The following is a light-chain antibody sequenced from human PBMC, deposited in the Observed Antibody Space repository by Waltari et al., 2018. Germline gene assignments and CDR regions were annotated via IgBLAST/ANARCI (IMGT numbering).Light chain of an antibody. CDR3: QHYVILPLT. CDR2: DAS. J-gene: IGKJ1*01. Sequence: EIVVTQPPGTLSLSQGERATLSCRASQSFTRYLAWYQHMPGQAPRLLIYDASTRAAGVADRFSGSGSGTDFSLTISRLEPEDFAVYYCQHYVILPLTFGQGTRVEIK. CDR1: QSFTRY. V-gene: IGKV3-20*01.